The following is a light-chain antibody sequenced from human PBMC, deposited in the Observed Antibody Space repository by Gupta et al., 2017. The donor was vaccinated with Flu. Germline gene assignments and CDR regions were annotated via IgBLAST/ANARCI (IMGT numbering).Light chain of an antibody. J-gene: IGKJ4*01. Sequence: EVVLTQSPGTLSLSPGERAPLSCRAGQSVSGSLAWYHQKPDQAPRLLPYAASNRATGIPARFSGSGSGTDFTLTISSLEPEDFAVYYCQQRASWPLTFGGGTKVEIK. CDR2: AAS. V-gene: IGKV3-11*01. CDR1: QSVSGS. CDR3: QQRASWPLT.